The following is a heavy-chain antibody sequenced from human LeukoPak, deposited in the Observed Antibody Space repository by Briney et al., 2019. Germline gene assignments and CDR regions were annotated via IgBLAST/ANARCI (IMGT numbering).Heavy chain of an antibody. CDR3: ARVRVTTFSIGYFDY. CDR1: GYTFTSYG. CDR2: ISAYNGNT. V-gene: IGHV1-18*01. J-gene: IGHJ4*02. Sequence: ASVKVSCKASGYTFTSYGISWVRQAPGQGLEWMGWISAYNGNTNYAQKLQGRVTMTTDTSTSTAYMELRSLRSDDTAVYYCARVRVTTFSIGYFDYWGQGTLVTVSS. D-gene: IGHD3-16*01.